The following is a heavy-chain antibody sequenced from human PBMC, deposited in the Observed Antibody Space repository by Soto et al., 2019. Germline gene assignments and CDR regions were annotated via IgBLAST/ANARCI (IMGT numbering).Heavy chain of an antibody. CDR1: GFTFSDFD. V-gene: IGHV3-13*05. J-gene: IGHJ6*02. CDR2: IGAARDP. CDR3: ARAYTGRLPRRADYYYAMDV. Sequence: GGSLRLSCATSGFTFSDFDMHWVRQVPGKGLEWVSAIGAARDPYYLGSVKGRFTISRENAKNSVYLQMNDLRAGDSAVYYCARAYTGRLPRRADYYYAMDVWGQGTTVTVSS. D-gene: IGHD2-2*02.